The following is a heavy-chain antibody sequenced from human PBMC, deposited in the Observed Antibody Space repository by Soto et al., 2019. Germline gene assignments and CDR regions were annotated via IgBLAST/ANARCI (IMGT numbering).Heavy chain of an antibody. V-gene: IGHV3-7*01. CDR1: GFTFSDSW. J-gene: IGHJ5*02. Sequence: PGGSLRLPCTASGFTFSDSWMIGVRKAPGKGLEWVARIKPDESEKKYADSVKGRFPISRDNAKNSMYLQMDGQGGEDTAVYYCVRGGCNYDSWGQGTLVTVSS. D-gene: IGHD4-4*01. CDR3: VRGGCNYDS. CDR2: IKPDESEK.